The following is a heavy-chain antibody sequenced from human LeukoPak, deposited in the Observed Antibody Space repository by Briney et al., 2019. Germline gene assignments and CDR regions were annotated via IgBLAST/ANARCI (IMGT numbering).Heavy chain of an antibody. D-gene: IGHD4-17*01. CDR2: INPNSGGT. V-gene: IGHV1-2*02. CDR3: ARDYSVSYYYYYYMDV. J-gene: IGHJ6*03. Sequence: GASVKVSCKASGYTFTSYYMHWVRQAPGQGPEWMGWINPNSGGTNYAQKFQGRVTMTRDTSISTAYMELSRLRSDDTAVYYCARDYSVSYYYYYYMDVWGKGTTVTVSS. CDR1: GYTFTSYY.